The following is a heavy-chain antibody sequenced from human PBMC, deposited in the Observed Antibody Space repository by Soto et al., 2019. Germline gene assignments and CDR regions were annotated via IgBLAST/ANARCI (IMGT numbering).Heavy chain of an antibody. CDR1: GGCIRSGVYS. CDR2: IYPTGTT. Sequence: KASETLSITCAVSGGCIRSGVYSWSGIGQSPEKGLEWIGCIYPTGTTYYHPSLKSRVTISVDTSRNQFSLNLTSVTAADTAVYYCARAPPGPSPRWVLWGQGTTVTVSS. V-gene: IGHV4-30-2*06. J-gene: IGHJ6*02. CDR3: ARAPPGPSPRWVL. D-gene: IGHD3-10*01.